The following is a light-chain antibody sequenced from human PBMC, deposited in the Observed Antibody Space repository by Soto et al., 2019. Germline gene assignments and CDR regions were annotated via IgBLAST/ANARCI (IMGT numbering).Light chain of an antibody. Sequence: ETVLTQSPGTLSLSPGESATLSCRASQSVSSSSLAWYQQKPGQAPRLLIYSASSRATGIPDRFSGSGSGTDFTLTISRLEPEDFAVYYCQRYGGFGQGTKVDI. CDR3: QRYGG. J-gene: IGKJ1*01. CDR2: SAS. V-gene: IGKV3-20*01. CDR1: QSVSSSS.